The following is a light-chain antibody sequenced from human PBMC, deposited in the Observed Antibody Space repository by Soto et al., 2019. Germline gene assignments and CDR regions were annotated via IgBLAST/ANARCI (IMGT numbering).Light chain of an antibody. Sequence: QSVLTQPPSASGSPGQSVTISCTGTSSDVGGYNYVSWYQQHPGKAPKLMIYEVSKRPSGVPDRFSGSKSGNTASLTVSGLQAEDEAAYYCSSYAGSNNQVFGTGTKVTV. CDR3: SSYAGSNNQV. V-gene: IGLV2-8*01. CDR2: EVS. CDR1: SSDVGGYNY. J-gene: IGLJ1*01.